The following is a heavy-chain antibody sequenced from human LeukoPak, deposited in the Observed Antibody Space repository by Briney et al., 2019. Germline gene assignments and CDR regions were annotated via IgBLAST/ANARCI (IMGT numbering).Heavy chain of an antibody. D-gene: IGHD6-6*01. CDR1: GFTFSSYA. Sequence: PGGSLRLSCAASGFTFSSYAMSWVRQAPGKGLEWVSAISGSGGSTYYADSVKGRFTISRDNSKNRLYLQMDSLRAEDTAVYYCAKDGYSSSSRWFDPWGQGTLVTVSS. CDR2: ISGSGGST. CDR3: AKDGYSSSSRWFDP. J-gene: IGHJ5*02. V-gene: IGHV3-23*01.